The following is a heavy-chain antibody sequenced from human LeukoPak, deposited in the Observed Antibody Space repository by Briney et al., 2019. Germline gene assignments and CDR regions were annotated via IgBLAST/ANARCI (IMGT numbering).Heavy chain of an antibody. D-gene: IGHD4/OR15-4a*01. J-gene: IGHJ4*02. V-gene: IGHV3-7*03. Sequence: PGGSLRLSCAVSGFTFSIYWMSWVRQAPGKGLEWVANIKQDGSEKYYVDSVKGRFIISRDNAKNSLYLQMNSLRAEDTAVYYCARRAGAYSHPYDYWGQGTLVTVSS. CDR2: IKQDGSEK. CDR3: ARRAGAYSHPYDY. CDR1: GFTFSIYW.